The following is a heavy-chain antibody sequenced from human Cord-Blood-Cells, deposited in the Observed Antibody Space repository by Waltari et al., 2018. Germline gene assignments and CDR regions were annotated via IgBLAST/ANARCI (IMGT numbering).Heavy chain of an antibody. D-gene: IGHD6-13*01. V-gene: IGHV1-2*04. J-gene: IGHJ3*02. CDR2: INPNSGGT. Sequence: QVPRVRSRAEVKKPGAAVKVSCKASGYTFTGSYMHLVRQAPGQGLEWMGWINPNSGGTNYAQKFQGWVTMTRDTSISTAYMELSRLRSDDTAVYYCATIIAAAGDHAFDIWGQGTMVTVSS. CDR3: ATIIAAAGDHAFDI. CDR1: GYTFTGSY.